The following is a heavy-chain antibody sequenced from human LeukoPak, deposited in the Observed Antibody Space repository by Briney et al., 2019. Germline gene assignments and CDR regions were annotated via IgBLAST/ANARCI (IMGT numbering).Heavy chain of an antibody. D-gene: IGHD5-12*01. J-gene: IGHJ4*02. CDR2: ISYDGSNK. V-gene: IGHV3-30*18. CDR1: GFTFSSYG. Sequence: GGSLRLSCAASGFTFSSYGMHWVRQAPGKGLEWVAVISYDGSNKYYADSVKGQFTISRDNSKNTLYLQMNSLRAEDTAVYYCAKSSGYSGYALDYWGQGTLVTVSS. CDR3: AKSSGYSGYALDY.